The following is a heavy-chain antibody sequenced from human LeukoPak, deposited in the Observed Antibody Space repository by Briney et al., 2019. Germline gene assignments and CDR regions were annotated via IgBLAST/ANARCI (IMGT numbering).Heavy chain of an antibody. CDR2: INGDGRNI. Sequence: GGSLRLSCIASGFTFSSYWMHWVRQDPRKGLVWVSRINGDGRNINYADSVRGRFTISRDNAKNTLYLQMNTLRVEDTAVYYCTRDLMDYDVSTGLHHYYMDVWGQGTTVTVS. CDR1: GFTFSSYW. CDR3: TRDLMDYDVSTGLHHYYMDV. J-gene: IGHJ6*02. D-gene: IGHD3-9*01. V-gene: IGHV3-74*01.